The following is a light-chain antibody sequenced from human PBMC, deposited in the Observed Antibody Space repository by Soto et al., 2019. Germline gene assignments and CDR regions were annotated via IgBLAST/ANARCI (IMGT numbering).Light chain of an antibody. V-gene: IGKV1-39*01. CDR2: DAS. J-gene: IGKJ3*01. Sequence: DIQMTQSPSSLSASVGDRVTITCRASQSISSYLNWYQQKPGKAPKLLIYDASSLQSGVPSRFSGSGSGTDLTPTISSLQPEDFATYYCQQNYSTPPFTFGPGTKVDIK. CDR3: QQNYSTPPFT. CDR1: QSISSY.